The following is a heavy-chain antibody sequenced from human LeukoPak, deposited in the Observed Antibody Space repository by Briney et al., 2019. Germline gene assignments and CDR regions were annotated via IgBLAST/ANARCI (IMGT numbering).Heavy chain of an antibody. V-gene: IGHV3-21*01. CDR1: GFTFSSYA. CDR3: ARDITDYDFWSGYYPDAFDI. D-gene: IGHD3-3*01. J-gene: IGHJ3*02. Sequence: GGSLRLSCAASGFTFSSYAMSWVRQAPGKGLEWVSSISSSSSYIYYADSVKGRFTISRDNAKNSLYLQMNSLRAEDTAVYYCARDITDYDFWSGYYPDAFDIWGQGTMVTVSS. CDR2: ISSSSSYI.